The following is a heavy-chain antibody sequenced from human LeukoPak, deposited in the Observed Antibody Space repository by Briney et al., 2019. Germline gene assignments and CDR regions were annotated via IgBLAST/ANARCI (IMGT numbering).Heavy chain of an antibody. CDR2: ISSSSSYI. Sequence: PGGSLRLSCAASGFTFSSYSMNWVRQAPGKGLEWVSSISSSSSYIYYAESVKGRFTISRDNAKNSLYLQMNSLRAEDTAVYYCARGGYSYGFLDYWGQGTLVTVSS. D-gene: IGHD5-18*01. J-gene: IGHJ4*02. V-gene: IGHV3-21*01. CDR3: ARGGYSYGFLDY. CDR1: GFTFSSYS.